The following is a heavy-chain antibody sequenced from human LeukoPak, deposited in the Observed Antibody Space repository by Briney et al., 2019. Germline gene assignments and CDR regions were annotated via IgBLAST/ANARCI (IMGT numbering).Heavy chain of an antibody. D-gene: IGHD4-17*01. CDR3: AREVYGDYERGREISPFDI. V-gene: IGHV4-39*07. Sequence: PSETLSLTCTVSGGSISSSSYYWGWIRQPPGKGLKWIGSIYYSGSTYYNPSLKSRVTISVDTSKNQFSLKLSSVTAADTAVYYCAREVYGDYERGREISPFDIWGQGTMVTVSS. CDR1: GGSISSSSYY. J-gene: IGHJ3*02. CDR2: IYYSGST.